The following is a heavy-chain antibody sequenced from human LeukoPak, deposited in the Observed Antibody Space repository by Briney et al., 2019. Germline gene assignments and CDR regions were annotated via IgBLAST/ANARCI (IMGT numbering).Heavy chain of an antibody. V-gene: IGHV4-39*07. CDR2: IYYSGST. CDR3: ARVFSGGYDFWSGYHWFDP. D-gene: IGHD3-3*01. Sequence: SETLSLTCTVSGGSISSSNYYWGWIRQPPGKGLEWIGSIYYSGSTYYNPSLKSRVTISVDTSKNQFSLKLSSVTAADTAVYYCARVFSGGYDFWSGYHWFDPWGQGTLVTVSS. CDR1: GGSISSSNYY. J-gene: IGHJ5*02.